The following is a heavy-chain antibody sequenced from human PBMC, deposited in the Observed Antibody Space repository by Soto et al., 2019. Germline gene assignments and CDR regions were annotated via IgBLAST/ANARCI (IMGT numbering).Heavy chain of an antibody. CDR3: ARYSPLFRHGSRPWDV. CDR2: IYHSGST. Sequence: SETLSLTCAVSGGSISSSNWWSWVRQPPGKGLEWIGEIYHSGSTNYNPSLNSRVTISVDTSKNQFSLRLSSLTAADTAVYYCARYSPLFRHGSRPWDVCGQGTTVTVSS. CDR1: GGSISSSNW. J-gene: IGHJ6*02. V-gene: IGHV4-4*02. D-gene: IGHD1-26*01.